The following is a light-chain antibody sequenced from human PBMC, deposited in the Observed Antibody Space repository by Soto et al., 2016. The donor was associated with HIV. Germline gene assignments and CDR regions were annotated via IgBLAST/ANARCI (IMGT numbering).Light chain of an antibody. CDR3: MHALQTPL. J-gene: IGKJ4*01. CDR1: QSLLHSNGYNY. V-gene: IGKV2-28*01. Sequence: DIVMTQSPLSLPVTPGEPASISCRSSQSLLHSNGYNYLDWYLQKPGQSPQVLIYLGSNRASGVPARFSGSGSGTDFTLKISRVEAEDVGIYYCMHALQTPLFGGGTKVEIK. CDR2: LGS.